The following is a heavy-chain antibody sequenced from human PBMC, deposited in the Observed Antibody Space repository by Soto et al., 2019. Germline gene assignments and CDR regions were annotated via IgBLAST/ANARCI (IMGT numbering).Heavy chain of an antibody. CDR3: ARDRGGGSYYYFDY. Sequence: QVQLVESGGGVVQPGMSLRLSCAASGFTFSTYGMHWVRQAPGKGLEWVAVIWYDGSYKYYADSVKGRFTISRDNSKNKLYLQMNSLRAEDTAVYYCARDRGGGSYYYFDYWGQGTLVTVSS. J-gene: IGHJ4*02. CDR2: IWYDGSYK. CDR1: GFTFSTYG. V-gene: IGHV3-33*01. D-gene: IGHD1-26*01.